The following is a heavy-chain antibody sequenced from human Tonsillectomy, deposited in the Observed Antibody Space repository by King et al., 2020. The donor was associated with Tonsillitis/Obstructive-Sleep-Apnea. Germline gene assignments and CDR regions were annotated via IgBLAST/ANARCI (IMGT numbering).Heavy chain of an antibody. CDR3: ARGRWATTTPLDY. CDR2: ISSRDNYA. J-gene: IGHJ4*02. Sequence: VQLVESGGGLVKPGGSLRLSCAASGFTFSDYYMNWIRQAPGKGLEWVSYISSRDNYANYADSVKGRFTISRDNAKNSLYLQMNSLRAEDTAVYYCARGRWATTTPLDYWGQGTLVTVSS. CDR1: GFTFSDYY. V-gene: IGHV3-11*06. D-gene: IGHD5-12*01.